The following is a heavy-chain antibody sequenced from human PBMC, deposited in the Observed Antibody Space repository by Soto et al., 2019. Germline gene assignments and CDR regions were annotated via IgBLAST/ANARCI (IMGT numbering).Heavy chain of an antibody. V-gene: IGHV4-59*01. CDR2: IHHTGSA. J-gene: IGHJ4*02. CDR1: GVSMSDFY. Sequence: PSETLSLTCTVSGVSMSDFYWSWIRQPPGKGLEWIGYIHHTGSADYNASLRSRVSISVDTSRNQFSLRLRSVTAADTAVYYCARVARHPDYWGQGTLVTVSS. CDR3: ARVARHPDY. D-gene: IGHD6-6*01.